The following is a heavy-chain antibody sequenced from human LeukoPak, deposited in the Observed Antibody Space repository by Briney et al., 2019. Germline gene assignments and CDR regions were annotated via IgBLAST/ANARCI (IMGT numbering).Heavy chain of an antibody. V-gene: IGHV3-53*01. J-gene: IGHJ3*02. D-gene: IGHD3-3*01. CDR3: ARGLSVKDFWSGLMWANDAFDI. CDR1: GFTASSNY. CDR2: IYSGSSA. Sequence: GGSLRLSCAASGFTASSNYMSWVRQAPGKGLEWVSAIYSGSSADYADSVKGRFTISRDNSKNTLYLQMNSLRAEDTAVYYCARGLSVKDFWSGLMWANDAFDIWGQGTMVTVSS.